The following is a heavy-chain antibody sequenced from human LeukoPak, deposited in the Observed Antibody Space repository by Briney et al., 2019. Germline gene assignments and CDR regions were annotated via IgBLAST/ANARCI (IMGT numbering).Heavy chain of an antibody. V-gene: IGHV4-4*07. CDR1: GGSISSNY. Sequence: PSETLSLTCSVSGGSISSNYWSWIRQPAGERLEWIGRMYSSGKTNYNPSLKSRVTMSVDTSKNQLSLKVTSVTAADTAVYYCAKRYCSSTTCYDDRGAFDYWGQGTLVTVSS. CDR2: MYSSGKT. CDR3: AKRYCSSTTCYDDRGAFDY. J-gene: IGHJ4*02. D-gene: IGHD2-2*01.